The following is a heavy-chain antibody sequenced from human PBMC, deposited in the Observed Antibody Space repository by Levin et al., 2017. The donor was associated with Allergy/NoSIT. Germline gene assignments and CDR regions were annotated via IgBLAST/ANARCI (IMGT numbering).Heavy chain of an antibody. CDR3: TRLDY. D-gene: IGHD6-25*01. V-gene: IGHV3-30*09. CDR1: GFSFSTYV. Sequence: PGGSLRLSCAASGFSFSTYVFHWVRQAPGKGLEWVAVMSDDGTTKFYADSVKGRFAISRDNSKNTVYLHMNSLRTDDSAVYYCTRLDYWGRGTLVAVSS. CDR2: MSDDGTTK. J-gene: IGHJ4*02.